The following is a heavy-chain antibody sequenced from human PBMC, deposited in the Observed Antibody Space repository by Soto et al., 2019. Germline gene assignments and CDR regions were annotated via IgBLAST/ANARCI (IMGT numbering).Heavy chain of an antibody. CDR1: GGTFSSYA. CDR2: IIPIFGTA. V-gene: IGHV1-69*06. J-gene: IGHJ6*02. CDR3: ARARISRDGYNYNDYYGRDV. Sequence: QVQLVQSGAEVKKPGSSVKVSCKASGGTFSSYAISWVRQAPGQGLEWMGGIIPIFGTANYAQKFQGRVTITADKATSTAYMELSSLRSEDTAVYYCARARISRDGYNYNDYYGRDVWGQGTTVTVSS. D-gene: IGHD3-3*02.